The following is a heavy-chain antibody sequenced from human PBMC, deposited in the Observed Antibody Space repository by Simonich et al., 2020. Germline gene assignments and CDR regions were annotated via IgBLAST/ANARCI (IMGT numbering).Heavy chain of an antibody. CDR1: GYSISSGYY. V-gene: IGHV4-38-2*01. J-gene: IGHJ6*02. Sequence: QVQLQESGPGLVKPSETLSLTCAVSGYSISSGYYWGWIRQPPGKGLEWIGSFYHRGSTDNNPSLKRRVTISVDTSKNQFSLKLSSVTAADTAVYYCARVGYSNYYYYGMDVWGQGTTVTVSS. D-gene: IGHD6-13*01. CDR2: FYHRGST. CDR3: ARVGYSNYYYYGMDV.